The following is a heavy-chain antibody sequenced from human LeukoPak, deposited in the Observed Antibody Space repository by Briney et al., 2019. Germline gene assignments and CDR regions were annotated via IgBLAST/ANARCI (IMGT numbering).Heavy chain of an antibody. V-gene: IGHV1-24*01. CDR2: LDPEDGET. Sequence: ASVKVSCKVSGYTLTELSMHWVRQAPGKGLEWMGGLDPEDGETIYARKFQGRVTMTEDTSTDTAYMELSSLRSEDTAVYYCATATHYYYDSSGYTGGYWWGQGTLVTVSS. D-gene: IGHD3-22*01. CDR3: ATATHYYYDSSGYTGGYW. J-gene: IGHJ4*02. CDR1: GYTLTELS.